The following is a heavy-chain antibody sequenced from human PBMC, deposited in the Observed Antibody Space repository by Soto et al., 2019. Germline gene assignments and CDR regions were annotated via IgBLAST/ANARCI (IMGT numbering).Heavy chain of an antibody. CDR2: IYYSGST. V-gene: IGHV4-31*03. D-gene: IGHD2-15*01. J-gene: IGHJ3*02. CDR3: ARAVVVVAATVLFDI. CDR1: GGSISSGGYC. Sequence: SETLSLTCTVSGGSISSGGYCWSWIRQHPGKGLEWIGYIYYSGSTYYNPSLKSRVTISVDTSKNQFSLKLSSVTAADTAVYYCARAVVVVAATVLFDIWGQGTMVTVSS.